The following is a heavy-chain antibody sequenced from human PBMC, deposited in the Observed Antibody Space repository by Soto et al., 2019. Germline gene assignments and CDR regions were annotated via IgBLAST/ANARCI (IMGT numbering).Heavy chain of an antibody. CDR3: ARDSDYGGNDY. CDR2: ISSGSSYI. D-gene: IGHD4-17*01. J-gene: IGHJ4*02. Sequence: PGGSLRLSCAASGFTFSSYSMNWVRQAPGKGLEWVSSISSGSSYIYYADSVKGRFTISRDNAKNSLYLQMNSLRAEDTAVYYCARDSDYGGNDYWGQGTLVTVSS. CDR1: GFTFSSYS. V-gene: IGHV3-21*01.